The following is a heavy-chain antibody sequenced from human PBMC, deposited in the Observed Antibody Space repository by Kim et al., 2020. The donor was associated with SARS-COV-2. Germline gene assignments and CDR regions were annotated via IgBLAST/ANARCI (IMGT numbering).Heavy chain of an antibody. D-gene: IGHD3-3*01. Sequence: GGSLRLSCAASGFTFSSYGMHWVRQAPGKGLEWVAVISYDGSNKYYADSVKGRFTISRDNSKNTLYLQMNSLRAEDTAVYYCAKDEVDDFWSGYYFRQISGDWGQGTLVTVSS. CDR3: AKDEVDDFWSGYYFRQISGD. V-gene: IGHV3-30*18. CDR2: ISYDGSNK. CDR1: GFTFSSYG. J-gene: IGHJ4*02.